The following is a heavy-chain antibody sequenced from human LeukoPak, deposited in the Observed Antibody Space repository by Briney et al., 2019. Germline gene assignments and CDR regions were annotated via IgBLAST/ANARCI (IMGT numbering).Heavy chain of an antibody. CDR3: ARSYSSSSWVIGS. D-gene: IGHD6-6*01. CDR1: GGSISSYY. Sequence: ASETLSLTCTVSGGSISSYYWSWIRQPPGKGLEWIGYIYYSGSTNYNPSLKSRVTISVDTSKNQFSLKLSSVTAADTAVYYCARSYSSSSWVIGSWGQGTLVTVSS. J-gene: IGHJ5*02. V-gene: IGHV4-59*01. CDR2: IYYSGST.